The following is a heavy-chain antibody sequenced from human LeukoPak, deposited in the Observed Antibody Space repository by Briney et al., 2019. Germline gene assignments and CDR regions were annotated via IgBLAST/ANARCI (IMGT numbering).Heavy chain of an antibody. D-gene: IGHD4-17*01. CDR3: ASSSLYGVDAFDI. Sequence: GGSLRLSCAASGFTVSSNYMSWVRQAPGKGLEWVSVIYSGGSTYYADSVKGSFTISRDNSKNTLYLQMNSLRAEDTAVYYCASSSLYGVDAFDIWGQGTMVTVSS. CDR1: GFTVSSNY. J-gene: IGHJ3*02. V-gene: IGHV3-66*01. CDR2: IYSGGST.